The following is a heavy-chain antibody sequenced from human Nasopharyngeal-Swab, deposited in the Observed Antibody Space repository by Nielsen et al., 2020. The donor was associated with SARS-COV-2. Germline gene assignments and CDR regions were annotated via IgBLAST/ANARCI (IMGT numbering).Heavy chain of an antibody. CDR2: ISSSSSYI. Sequence: GESLKISCAASGFTFSSYSMNWVRQAPGKGLEWVSSISSSSSYIYYADSVKGRFTISRDNAKNSLYLQMNSLRAEDTAVYYCARDDLPSIAAAGVDALDIWGQGTMVTVSS. CDR3: ARDDLPSIAAAGVDALDI. V-gene: IGHV3-21*01. CDR1: GFTFSSYS. D-gene: IGHD6-13*01. J-gene: IGHJ3*02.